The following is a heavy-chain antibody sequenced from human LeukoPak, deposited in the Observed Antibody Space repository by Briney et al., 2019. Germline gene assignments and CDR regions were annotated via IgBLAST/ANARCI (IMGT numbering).Heavy chain of an antibody. CDR2: INPNSGDT. V-gene: IGHV1-2*02. CDR3: AKNPYEDYFDY. CDR1: GYTFTGYY. D-gene: IGHD5-12*01. J-gene: IGHJ4*02. Sequence: ASVKVSCKASGYTFTGYYMHTVPQAPGQGLEWMGWINPNSGDTNYAQKFQGRVTMTRDTSIRTAYMELSGLRSDDTAVYYCAKNPYEDYFDYWGQGTLVTVSS.